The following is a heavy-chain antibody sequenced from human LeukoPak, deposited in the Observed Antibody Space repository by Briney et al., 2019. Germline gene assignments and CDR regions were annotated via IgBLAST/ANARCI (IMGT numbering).Heavy chain of an antibody. D-gene: IGHD1-20*01. CDR3: ARALGNNWNGLTPGGPWFDP. CDR1: GGSFSGYY. CDR2: INHSGST. Sequence: SETLSLTCAVYGGSFSGYYWSWIRQPPGKGLEWIGEINHSGSTNYNPSLKSRVTISVDTSKNQFSLKLSSVTAADTAVYYCARALGNNWNGLTPGGPWFDPWGQGTLVTVSS. J-gene: IGHJ5*02. V-gene: IGHV4-34*01.